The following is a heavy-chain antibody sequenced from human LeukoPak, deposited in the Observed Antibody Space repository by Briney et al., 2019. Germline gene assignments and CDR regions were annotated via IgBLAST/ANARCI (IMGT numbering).Heavy chain of an antibody. D-gene: IGHD1-1*01. Sequence: GGSLRLSWAASGVTFSEHSMNWVRQAPGKGLEWVSSISSGGAYINYADSVKGRFTISRDDTWSSLFLQMNSMRGADTAVYYCARGNANHFDFWGQGALVTVSS. CDR3: ARGNANHFDF. CDR1: GVTFSEHS. J-gene: IGHJ4*02. CDR2: ISSGGAYI. V-gene: IGHV3-21*01.